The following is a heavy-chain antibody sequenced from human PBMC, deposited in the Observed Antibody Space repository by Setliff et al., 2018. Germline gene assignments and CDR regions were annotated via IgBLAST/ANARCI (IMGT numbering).Heavy chain of an antibody. CDR2: ISPHNGNT. Sequence: ASVKVSCKASGYTFTDFGVSWVRQAPGQGLEWVGWISPHNGNTYYAPKFQGTVLMTADTSTTTAYLELRSLRSDDTAVYYCSRLVRFCTRTSCQRASGDDYWGQGTLVTVSS. CDR1: GYTFTDFG. CDR3: SRLVRFCTRTSCQRASGDDY. J-gene: IGHJ4*02. D-gene: IGHD2-2*01. V-gene: IGHV1-18*01.